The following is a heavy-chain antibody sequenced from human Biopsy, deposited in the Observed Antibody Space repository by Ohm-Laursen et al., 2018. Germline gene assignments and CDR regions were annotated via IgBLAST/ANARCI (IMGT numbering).Heavy chain of an antibody. V-gene: IGHV4-61*01. CDR2: VYDSGTT. CDR3: ARDVKRYCSGTSCYSGYFGMDV. Sequence: SDTLSLTCPVSGGSVSDSFHFWSWIRQPPGKGLEWIGDVYDSGTTNYNPSLKSRLTISVDTSKNQFSLNLNSVTAADTAVYFCARDVKRYCSGTSCYSGYFGMDVWGQGTTVTVS. D-gene: IGHD2-2*01. CDR1: GGSVSDSFHF. J-gene: IGHJ6*02.